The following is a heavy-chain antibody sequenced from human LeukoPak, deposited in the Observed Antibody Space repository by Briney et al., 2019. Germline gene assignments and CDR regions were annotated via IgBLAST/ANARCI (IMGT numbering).Heavy chain of an antibody. J-gene: IGHJ3*02. CDR2: IFSGGST. CDR1: GFTVSSNY. CDR3: ARVRLDRSERYLDAFEN. Sequence: GGSLRLSCAASGFTVSSNYMSWVRQAPGEGLEWVSSIFSGGSTYYADSVKGRFTISRDNSKNTVDLQMNSLRAEDTAVYYCARVRLDRSERYLDAFENWGQGTMVTVSS. D-gene: IGHD3-3*01. V-gene: IGHV3-53*01.